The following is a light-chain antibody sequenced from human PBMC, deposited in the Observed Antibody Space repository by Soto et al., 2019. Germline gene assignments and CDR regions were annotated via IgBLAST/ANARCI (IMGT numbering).Light chain of an antibody. CDR1: QSVSSSY. V-gene: IGKV3-20*01. Sequence: ENLLTQSPRTPSFSPREKTTLSCRARQSVSSSYLAWYQQKPGQAPRLLIYGASSRATGIPDRFSGSGSGTDFTLTISRLEPEDFAVYYCQQYGSSPRTFGQGTKVDIK. J-gene: IGKJ1*01. CDR2: GAS. CDR3: QQYGSSPRT.